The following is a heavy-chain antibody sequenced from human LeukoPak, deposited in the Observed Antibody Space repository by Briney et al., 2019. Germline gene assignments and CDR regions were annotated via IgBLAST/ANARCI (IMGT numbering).Heavy chain of an antibody. CDR2: IYHSGST. Sequence: PSETLSLTCTVSGYSISSGYYWGWIRQPPGKGLEWIGSIYHSGSTYYNPSLKSRVTISVDTSKNQFSLQLNSVTPEDTAVYYCARGFSSGRFPDWYFDLWGRGTLVTVSS. J-gene: IGHJ2*01. CDR3: ARGFSSGRFPDWYFDL. V-gene: IGHV4-38-2*02. D-gene: IGHD6-19*01. CDR1: GYSISSGYY.